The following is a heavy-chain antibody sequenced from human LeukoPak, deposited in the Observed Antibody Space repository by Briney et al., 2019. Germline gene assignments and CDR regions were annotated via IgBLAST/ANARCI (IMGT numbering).Heavy chain of an antibody. CDR1: GYTFTSYG. V-gene: IGHV1-18*01. D-gene: IGHD2-2*01. CDR2: ISAYNGNT. CDR3: ARPLGYCSSTSCRYYYGMDV. Sequence: ASVKVSCKASGYTFTSYGISWVRQAPGQGLEWMGWISAYNGNTNYAQKLQGRVTMTTDTSTSTAYMGLRSLRSDDTAVYYCARPLGYCSSTSCRYYYGMDVWGQGTTVTVSS. J-gene: IGHJ6*02.